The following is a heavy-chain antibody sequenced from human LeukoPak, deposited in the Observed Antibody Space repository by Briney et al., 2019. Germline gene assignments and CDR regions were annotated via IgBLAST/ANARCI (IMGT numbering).Heavy chain of an antibody. D-gene: IGHD6-13*01. CDR2: IYYSGST. Sequence: SETLSLTCTVSGGSISSSSYWAWIRQPPGKGLEWIGNIYYSGSTYYNPSLKSRLTISIDTSKNHFSLKLSSVTAADTAVYNCARVGSSWPHYYFDYWGQGTLVTVSS. CDR1: GGSISSSSY. V-gene: IGHV4-39*07. J-gene: IGHJ4*02. CDR3: ARVGSSWPHYYFDY.